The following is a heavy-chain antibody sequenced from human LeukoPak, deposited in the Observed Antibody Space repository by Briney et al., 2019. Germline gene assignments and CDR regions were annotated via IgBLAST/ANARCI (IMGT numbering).Heavy chain of an antibody. D-gene: IGHD6-13*01. V-gene: IGHV4-59*08. CDR2: VYHSGST. CDR1: GGSISGFY. CDR3: ARLKTAAGSYYFDH. J-gene: IGHJ4*02. Sequence: PSETLSLTCTVSGGSISGFYWSWVRQPPGKGLEWIGHVYHSGSTNYNPSLQSGGTILVDTSKNQLSLKLSSVTAADTAVYYCARLKTAAGSYYFDHWGQGTLVTVSS.